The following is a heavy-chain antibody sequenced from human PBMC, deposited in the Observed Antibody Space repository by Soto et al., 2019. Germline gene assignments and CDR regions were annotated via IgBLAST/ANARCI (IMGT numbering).Heavy chain of an antibody. D-gene: IGHD2-2*01. CDR2: ISAYNGNT. V-gene: IGHV1-18*04. J-gene: IGHJ3*02. CDR3: ARDLDYCSSTSCYAFDI. Sequence: QVQLVQSGAEVKKPGASVKVSCKASGYTFTSYGISWVRQAPGQGLEWMGWISAYNGNTNYAQKFQGRVTITADKSTSTAYMELSSLRSEDTAVYYCARDLDYCSSTSCYAFDIWGQGTMVTVSS. CDR1: GYTFTSYG.